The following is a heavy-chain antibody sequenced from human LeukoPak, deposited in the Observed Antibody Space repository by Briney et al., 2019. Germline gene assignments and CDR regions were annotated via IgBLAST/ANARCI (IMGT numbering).Heavy chain of an antibody. CDR1: GFAVSSNH. Sequence: GGSLRLSCAASGFAVSSNHMSWVRQAPGKGLEWVSVIYSDRNTYYYADSVKGRFTVSRDSSKSTVYLQMNSLSAEDTAVYYCAKDRLCRHWGQGTLVTVSS. V-gene: IGHV3-53*01. CDR2: IYSDRNT. J-gene: IGHJ1*01. CDR3: AKDRLCRH. D-gene: IGHD3-16*01.